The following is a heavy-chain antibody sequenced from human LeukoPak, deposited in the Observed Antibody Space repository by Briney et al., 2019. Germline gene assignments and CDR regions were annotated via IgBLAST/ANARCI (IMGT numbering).Heavy chain of an antibody. J-gene: IGHJ4*02. CDR2: VNPNSGGA. D-gene: IGHD2-15*01. V-gene: IGHV1-2*02. CDR1: GYTFTGYN. CDR3: ATLGYCSGGSCYPFDY. Sequence: ASVKVSCKASGYTFTGYNIHWVRQAPGQGLEWMGWVNPNSGGADYAQKFQGRVTVTRDTSISTAYMELSRLRSDDTAVYYCATLGYCSGGSCYPFDYWGQGTLVTVSS.